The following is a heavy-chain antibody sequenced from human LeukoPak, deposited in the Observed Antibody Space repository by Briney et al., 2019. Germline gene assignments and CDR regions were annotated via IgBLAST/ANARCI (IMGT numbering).Heavy chain of an antibody. J-gene: IGHJ4*02. CDR1: GYTFTSYG. Sequence: ASVKVSCKASGYTFTSYGISWVRQAPGQGLEWMGWISAYNGNTNYAQKLQGRVTMTTDTSTSTAYMELRSLRSDDTAVYYCARGSYYYDSSGYLGYWGQGTLVTVSS. CDR3: ARGSYYYDSSGYLGY. CDR2: ISAYNGNT. V-gene: IGHV1-18*01. D-gene: IGHD3-22*01.